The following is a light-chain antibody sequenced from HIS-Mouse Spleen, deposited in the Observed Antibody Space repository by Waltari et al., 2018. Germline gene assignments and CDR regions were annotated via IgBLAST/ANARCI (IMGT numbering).Light chain of an antibody. CDR2: EDS. CDR1: ALPKNS. J-gene: IGLJ2*01. Sequence: SYELTQPPSPSVSPRQTARISCSGDALPKNSAYWYQQKSGQAPVLVIYEDSKRPSGIPERFSGSSSGTMATLTISGAQVEDEADYYCYSTDSSGNHRVFGGGTKLTVL. V-gene: IGLV3-10*01. CDR3: YSTDSSGNHRV.